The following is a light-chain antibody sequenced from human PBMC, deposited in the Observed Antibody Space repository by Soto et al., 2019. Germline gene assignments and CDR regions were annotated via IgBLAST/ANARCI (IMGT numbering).Light chain of an antibody. CDR2: DNN. V-gene: IGLV1-51*01. CDR1: TSNIGSYY. J-gene: IGLJ2*01. CDR3: GTWDSSLSAGGVV. Sequence: QSVLTQPPSVSAAPGQKVTISCSGSTSNIGSYYVSWYQQLPGTAPKLLIYDNNKRPSGIPDRFSGSKSGTSATLDITGLQTGDEADYYCGTWDSSLSAGGVVFGGGTQLTVL.